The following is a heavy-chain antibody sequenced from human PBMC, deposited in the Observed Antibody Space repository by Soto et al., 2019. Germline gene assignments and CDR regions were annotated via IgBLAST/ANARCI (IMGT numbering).Heavy chain of an antibody. D-gene: IGHD3-16*01. CDR1: GFTFSSYA. CDR3: ARLLVPENPLRGLGFDY. Sequence: GGSLRLSCAASGFTFSSYAMHWVRQAPGKGLEWAAVISYDGSNKYYADSVKGRFTISRDNSKNTLYLQMNSLRAEDTAVYYCARLLVPENPLRGLGFDYWGQGT. V-gene: IGHV3-30-3*01. J-gene: IGHJ4*02. CDR2: ISYDGSNK.